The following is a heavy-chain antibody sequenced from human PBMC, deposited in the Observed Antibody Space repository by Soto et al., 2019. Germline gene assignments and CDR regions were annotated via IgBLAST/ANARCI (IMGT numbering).Heavy chain of an antibody. D-gene: IGHD2-21*01. V-gene: IGHV3-33*01. CDR2: IWYDGSNK. J-gene: IGHJ4*02. Sequence: GGALRLSCAASGFTFSSYGMHWVRQAPCKGLEWVAVIWYDGSNKYYADSVKGRFTISRDNSKNTLYLQMSSLRAEDTAVYYCVFFNRAQPLYLNVYWCQAPLVT. CDR3: VFFNRAQPLYLNVY. CDR1: GFTFSSYG.